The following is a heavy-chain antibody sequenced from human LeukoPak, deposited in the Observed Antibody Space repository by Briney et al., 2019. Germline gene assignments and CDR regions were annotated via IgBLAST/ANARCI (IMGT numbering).Heavy chain of an antibody. D-gene: IGHD4-17*01. J-gene: IGHJ6*02. V-gene: IGHV3-33*06. Sequence: GGSLRLSCAASGFTFSSYSMNWVRQAPGKGLEWVAVIWYDGSNKYYADSVKGRFTISRDDSKNTLYLQMNSLRAEDTAVYYCAKDDGTVTTWIDVWGQGTTVTVSS. CDR2: IWYDGSNK. CDR3: AKDDGTVTTWIDV. CDR1: GFTFSSYS.